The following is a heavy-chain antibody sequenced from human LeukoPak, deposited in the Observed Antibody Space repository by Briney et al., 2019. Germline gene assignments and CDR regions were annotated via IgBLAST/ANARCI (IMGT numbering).Heavy chain of an antibody. CDR2: SYYSGST. V-gene: IGHV4-59*01. J-gene: IGHJ4*02. Sequence: SETLSLTCTVSGGSISSYYWSWIRQPPGKGLEWIGYSYYSGSTNYNPSLKSRVTISVDTSKNQFSLKLSSVTAADTAVYYCAREGQYYYDSSGYYYLNYWGQGTLVTVSS. D-gene: IGHD3-22*01. CDR1: GGSISSYY. CDR3: AREGQYYYDSSGYYYLNY.